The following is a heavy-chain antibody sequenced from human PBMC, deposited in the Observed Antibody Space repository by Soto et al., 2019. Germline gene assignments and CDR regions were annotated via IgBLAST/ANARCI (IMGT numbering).Heavy chain of an antibody. V-gene: IGHV1-69*12. Sequence: QVQLVQSGAEVKKPGSSVKVSCKASGGTFSSYAISWVRQAPGQGLEWMGGIIPIFGTANYAQKFQGRVTITADESTSTAYMELSSLRSEDTAVYYCARDLVTVTTSGGYYYYGMDVWGQGTTVTVSS. J-gene: IGHJ6*02. D-gene: IGHD4-17*01. CDR1: GGTFSSYA. CDR3: ARDLVTVTTSGGYYYYGMDV. CDR2: IIPIFGTA.